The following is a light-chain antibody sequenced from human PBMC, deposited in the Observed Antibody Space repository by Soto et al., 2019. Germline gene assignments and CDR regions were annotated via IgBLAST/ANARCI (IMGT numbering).Light chain of an antibody. Sequence: EIQMAQSPSSLSASVGDRVTITCRASQSISSSLNWYQQKPGRLPNLLIYAASTLRSGVPSRFSGRGSGTDFTLTISSLQPEDFATYYCQKYDSAPFTFGPGTKVDIK. J-gene: IGKJ3*01. CDR3: QKYDSAPFT. CDR2: AAS. CDR1: QSISSS. V-gene: IGKV1-27*01.